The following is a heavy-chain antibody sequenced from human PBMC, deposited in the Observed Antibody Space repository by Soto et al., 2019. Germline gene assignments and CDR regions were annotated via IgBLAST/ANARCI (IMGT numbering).Heavy chain of an antibody. CDR3: ARVVSSGYYYFDY. D-gene: IGHD3-22*01. CDR1: GYTFTSYY. V-gene: IGHV1-46*01. J-gene: IGHJ4*02. Sequence: ASVKVSCKASGYTFTSYYMHWVRQAPGQGLEWMGIINPSGGSTSYAQKFQGRVTMTRDTSTSTVYMELSSLRSEDTAVYDSARVVSSGYYYFDYWGQGTLVTVS. CDR2: INPSGGST.